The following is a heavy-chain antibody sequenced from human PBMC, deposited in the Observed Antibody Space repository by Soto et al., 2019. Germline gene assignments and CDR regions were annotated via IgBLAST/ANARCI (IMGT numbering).Heavy chain of an antibody. J-gene: IGHJ6*02. CDR1: GFTFTSYA. CDR3: ARSRDGYSFYFYYGMDG. CDR2: ILHDGSAE. D-gene: IGHD4-4*01. Sequence: XGSLRLSCAASGFTFTSYAMHWVRQAPGKGLEWMALILHDGSAEYYADSVKGRFTISRDNSRSTLYLQMNSLRAEDTAVYYCARSRDGYSFYFYYGMDGWGQGTTVTVSS. V-gene: IGHV3-30*03.